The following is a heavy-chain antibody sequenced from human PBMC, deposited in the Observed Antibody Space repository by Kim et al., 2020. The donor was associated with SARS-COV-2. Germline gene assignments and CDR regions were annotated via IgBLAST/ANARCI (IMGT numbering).Heavy chain of an antibody. CDR1: GFTFSSYG. V-gene: IGHV3-30*18. D-gene: IGHD6-13*01. Sequence: GGSLRLSCAAPGFTFSSYGMHWVRQAPGKGLEWVAVISYDGSNKYYADSVKGRFTISRDNSKNTLYLQMNSLRAEDTAVYYCAKEKVVSAAGTNYYYYYG. CDR2: ISYDGSNK. J-gene: IGHJ6*01. CDR3: AKEKVVSAAGTNYYYYYG.